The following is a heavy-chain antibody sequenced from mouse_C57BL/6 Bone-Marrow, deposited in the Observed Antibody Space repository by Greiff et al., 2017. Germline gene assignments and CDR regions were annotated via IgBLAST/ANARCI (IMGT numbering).Heavy chain of an antibody. Sequence: QVQLQQPGAELVMPGASVKLSCKASGYTFTSYWLHWVKQRPGQGLEWIGEIDPSDSYTNYNQKFKGKYTLTVDKSSSTAHIQLSSLTSEDSAVYYCARRGSSDAMDYWGQGTSVTVSS. CDR3: ARRGSSDAMDY. V-gene: IGHV1-69*01. CDR2: IDPSDSYT. J-gene: IGHJ4*01. D-gene: IGHD1-1*01. CDR1: GYTFTSYW.